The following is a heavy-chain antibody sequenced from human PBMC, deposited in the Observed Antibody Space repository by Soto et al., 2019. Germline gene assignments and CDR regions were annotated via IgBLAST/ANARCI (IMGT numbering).Heavy chain of an antibody. CDR1: GFTVSMYW. D-gene: IGHD3-3*01. V-gene: IGHV3-74*01. CDR3: ARGWVERLPRQPPSDY. CDR2: INEDGRAT. J-gene: IGHJ4*02. Sequence: EVQLVESGGGLVQPGGSLRRSCAASGFTVSMYWMHWVRQVPGKGLEWIARINEDGRATSYVDSVKGRFTISRDNARNTLSLEMNSLRRDDTAVYYCARGWVERLPRQPPSDYWGQGTLVTDSS.